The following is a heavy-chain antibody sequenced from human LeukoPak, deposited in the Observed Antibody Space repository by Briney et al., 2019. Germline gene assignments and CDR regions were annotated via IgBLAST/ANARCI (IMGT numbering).Heavy chain of an antibody. D-gene: IGHD2-15*01. CDR1: GGSFSGYY. Sequence: PSETLSLTCAVYGGSFSGYYWTWIRQPPGKGLEWIGEINHSGSTNYKPSLKSRVTISVDTSKNQFSLKLSSVTAADTAVYYCARVICSGGSCRFDYWGQGTLVTVSS. CDR2: INHSGST. CDR3: ARVICSGGSCRFDY. J-gene: IGHJ4*02. V-gene: IGHV4-34*01.